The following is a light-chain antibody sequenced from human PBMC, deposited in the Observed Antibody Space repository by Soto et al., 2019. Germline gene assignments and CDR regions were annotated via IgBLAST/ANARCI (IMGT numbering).Light chain of an antibody. CDR2: EAS. Sequence: DILMTQSPSSLSASVGDRVTINCQASQDIRNYLNWYQQKPGKATNLLIYEASNVETGVPSRFSGIVYGTAGTFNISSLQPEDSKTYDGQHYDYVPFTFGGGTKVDIK. CDR1: QDIRNY. V-gene: IGKV1-33*01. CDR3: QHYDYVPFT. J-gene: IGKJ4*01.